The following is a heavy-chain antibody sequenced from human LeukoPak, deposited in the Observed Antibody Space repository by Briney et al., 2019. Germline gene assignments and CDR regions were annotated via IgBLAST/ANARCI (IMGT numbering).Heavy chain of an antibody. D-gene: IGHD3-10*01. J-gene: IGHJ6*02. Sequence: GGSLRLSCAASGFTFSSYAMSWVRQAPGKGLEWVANIKHDGSEKYYVDSVKGRFTISRDNAKNSLYLQMNSLRAEDTAVYYCARDLTYYYGSGHLYYYYYGMDVWGQGTTVTVSS. CDR3: ARDLTYYYGSGHLYYYYYGMDV. CDR2: IKHDGSEK. CDR1: GFTFSSYA. V-gene: IGHV3-7*01.